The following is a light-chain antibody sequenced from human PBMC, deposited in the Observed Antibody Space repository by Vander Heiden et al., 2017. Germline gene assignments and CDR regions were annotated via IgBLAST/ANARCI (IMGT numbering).Light chain of an antibody. Sequence: AIQLTQSPSSLSASVGDRVTITCRASQGISSALAWYQQKPGKAPKLLIYDASSLESGVPSRFSGSGSGTDFTLTISSRQPEDFATYYCQQVNSYLITFGGGSKVEIK. CDR2: DAS. CDR3: QQVNSYLIT. CDR1: QGISSA. V-gene: IGKV1-13*02. J-gene: IGKJ4*01.